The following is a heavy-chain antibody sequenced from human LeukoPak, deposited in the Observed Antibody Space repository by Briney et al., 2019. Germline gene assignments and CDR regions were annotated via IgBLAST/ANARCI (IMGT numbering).Heavy chain of an antibody. CDR1: GFTFSSYA. CDR3: AKGVGCSGGTCYSGHGMDV. V-gene: IGHV3-23*01. Sequence: AGGSLRLSCAASGFTFSSYAMSWVRQAPGKGLEWVSAISGSGANTYYADSVKGRFTISRDNSKNTLYLQVNSLRAEDTAVYYCAKGVGCSGGTCYSGHGMDVWGQGTTVTVSS. CDR2: ISGSGANT. D-gene: IGHD2-15*01. J-gene: IGHJ6*02.